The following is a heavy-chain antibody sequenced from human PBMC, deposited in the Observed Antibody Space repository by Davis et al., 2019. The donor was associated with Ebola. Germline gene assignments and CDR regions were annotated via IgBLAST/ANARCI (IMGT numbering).Heavy chain of an antibody. J-gene: IGHJ4*02. Sequence: PGGSLRLSCAASGFTFSGSAMHWVRQASGKGLEWVGRIRSKANSYATAYAASVKGRFTISRDDSKNTAYLQMNSLKAEDTAVYYCTAAAGIFDYWGQGTLVSVSS. V-gene: IGHV3-73*01. CDR3: TAAAGIFDY. D-gene: IGHD6-13*01. CDR2: IRSKANSYAT. CDR1: GFTFSGSA.